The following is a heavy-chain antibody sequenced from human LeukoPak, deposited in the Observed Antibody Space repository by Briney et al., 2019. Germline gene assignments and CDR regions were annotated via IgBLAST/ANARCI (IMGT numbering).Heavy chain of an antibody. Sequence: GGSLRLSCAASGFTFSSYGMHWVRQAPGKGLEWVAFIRYDGSNKYYADSVKGRFTISRDNSKNTLYLQMNSLRAEDTAVYYCAKAPSVVVVPATDYWGQGTLVTVPS. D-gene: IGHD2-2*01. CDR3: AKAPSVVVVPATDY. CDR2: IRYDGSNK. J-gene: IGHJ4*02. CDR1: GFTFSSYG. V-gene: IGHV3-30*02.